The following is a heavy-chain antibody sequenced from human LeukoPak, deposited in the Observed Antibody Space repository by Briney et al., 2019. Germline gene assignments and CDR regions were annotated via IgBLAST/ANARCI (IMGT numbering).Heavy chain of an antibody. J-gene: IGHJ4*02. CDR1: GFTFSSDL. CDR3: ARDYGDYEGYFDY. D-gene: IGHD4-17*01. V-gene: IGHV3-7*03. Sequence: GGSLRLSCAAPGFTFSSDLMSSVRETPGKGLGRVAHIKQDGSEKYYVDSVTGRFTISRDNAQNSLYLQMNSMRAVDTDASVCARDYGDYEGYFDYWGQGTLVTVSS. CDR2: IKQDGSEK.